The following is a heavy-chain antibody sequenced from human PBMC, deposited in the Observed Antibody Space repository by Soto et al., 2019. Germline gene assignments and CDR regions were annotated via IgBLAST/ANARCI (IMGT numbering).Heavy chain of an antibody. CDR1: GYTFITLG. V-gene: IGHV1-18*01. Sequence: HVQLVQSGGEVKQPGASVKVSCKASGYTFITLGLNWVRQAPGQGLEWMGWISTYRGNTNYAPKFRDRVTMTTDKSTSTAYMELRSLRSDDSAVYYCARAITTTSRAADFWGQGTLVVVSS. CDR2: ISTYRGNT. D-gene: IGHD3-10*01. CDR3: ARAITTTSRAADF. J-gene: IGHJ4*02.